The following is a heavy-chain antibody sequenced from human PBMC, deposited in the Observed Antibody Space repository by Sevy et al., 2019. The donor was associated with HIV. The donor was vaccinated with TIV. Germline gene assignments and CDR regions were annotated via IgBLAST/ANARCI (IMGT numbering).Heavy chain of an antibody. Sequence: ASVKVSCKASGYTFTSYYMHWVQQAPGQGLEWMGIINPSGGSTSYAQKFQGRVTMTRDTSTSTVYMELSSPRSEDTAVYYCARGSMGCSGWYAGCLHLGYGMDVWGQGTTVTVSS. CDR3: ARGSMGCSGWYAGCLHLGYGMDV. D-gene: IGHD6-19*01. CDR1: GYTFTSYY. CDR2: INPSGGST. V-gene: IGHV1-46*01. J-gene: IGHJ6*02.